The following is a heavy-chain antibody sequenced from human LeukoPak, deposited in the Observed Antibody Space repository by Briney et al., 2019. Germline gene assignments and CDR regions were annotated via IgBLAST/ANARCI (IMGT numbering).Heavy chain of an antibody. V-gene: IGHV4-59*11. CDR1: GGSISSHY. J-gene: IGHJ4*02. CDR2: INYSGST. D-gene: IGHD2-15*01. CDR3: ARGGYCSGGSCYGGPFDY. Sequence: PSETLPLTCTVSGGSISSHYWRWLRQPPGKGLEWIGYINYSGSTNYNPSLKSRVTISVDTSKNQFSLKRSSVTAADTAVYYCARGGYCSGGSCYGGPFDYWGQGTLVTVSS.